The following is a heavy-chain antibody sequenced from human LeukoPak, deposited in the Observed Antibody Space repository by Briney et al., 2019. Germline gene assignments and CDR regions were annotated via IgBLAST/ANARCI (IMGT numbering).Heavy chain of an antibody. CDR1: GGSISNTNW. J-gene: IGHJ4*02. Sequence: PSGTLSLTCGVSGGSISNTNWWSWVRQPPGQGLEWIGEISLTGLTHYNPSLESRVTVSLDKSKNQLSLDLTSVTAADTAVYYCSRENGAFSPFGYWGQGTLVTVLS. V-gene: IGHV4-4*02. D-gene: IGHD2-8*01. CDR2: ISLTGLT. CDR3: SRENGAFSPFGY.